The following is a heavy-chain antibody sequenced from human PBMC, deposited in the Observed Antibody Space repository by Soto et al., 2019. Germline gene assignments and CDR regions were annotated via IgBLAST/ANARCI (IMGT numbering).Heavy chain of an antibody. J-gene: IGHJ5*02. CDR3: ARGSSRYYQVAWLDP. V-gene: IGHV6-1*01. D-gene: IGHD6-13*01. Sequence: QVQLHQSGPGLVRPSRTLSLTCDISGDSVSNNAAAWNWIRQSPSGGLEWLGRTYLRSKWDSDFALSVGRRITIHADTSKTQFPLQLKSVTPEDTAVYYCARGSSRYYQVAWLDPWGQGSLVIVTS. CDR1: GDSVSNNAAA. CDR2: TYLRSKWDS.